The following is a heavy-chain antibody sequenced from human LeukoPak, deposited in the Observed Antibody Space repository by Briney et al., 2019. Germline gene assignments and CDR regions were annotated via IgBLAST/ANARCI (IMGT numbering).Heavy chain of an antibody. V-gene: IGHV4-39*01. CDR3: ARNGYFVSSGWAKYFDS. J-gene: IGHJ4*02. CDR2: IYYSGST. D-gene: IGHD6-19*01. CDR1: GGSISSSSYY. Sequence: PSETLSLTCTVSGGSISSSSYYWGWIRQPPGKGLEWIGSIYYSGSTYYNPSLKSRVTISVDTSKNQFSLKLSSVTAADTAVYYCARNGYFVSSGWAKYFDSWGQGTLVTVSS.